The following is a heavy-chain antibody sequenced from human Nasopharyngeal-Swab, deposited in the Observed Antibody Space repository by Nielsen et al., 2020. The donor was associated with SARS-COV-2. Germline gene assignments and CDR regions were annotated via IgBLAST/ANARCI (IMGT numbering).Heavy chain of an antibody. D-gene: IGHD3-10*01. CDR2: ISSSSSYI. CDR3: ARDPFSGY. J-gene: IGHJ4*02. Sequence: GESLKISCAASGFTFSSYAMSWVRQAPGKGLEWVSSISSSSSYIYYADSVKGRFTISRDNAKNSLYLQMNSLRAEDTAVYYCARDPFSGYWGQGTLVTVSS. V-gene: IGHV3-21*01. CDR1: GFTFSSYA.